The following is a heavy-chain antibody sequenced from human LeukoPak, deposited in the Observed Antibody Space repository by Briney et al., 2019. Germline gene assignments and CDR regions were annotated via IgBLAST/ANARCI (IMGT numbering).Heavy chain of an antibody. Sequence: GGSLRLSCAASGFTFSSYAMHWVRQAPGKELEGVAVISYDGSNKYYADSVKGRFTISRDNAKNSLYLQMNSLRAEDTAVYYCARARDYYGSGSQEFDYWGQGTLVTVSS. CDR2: ISYDGSNK. CDR3: ARARDYYGSGSQEFDY. J-gene: IGHJ4*02. V-gene: IGHV3-30-3*01. D-gene: IGHD3-10*01. CDR1: GFTFSSYA.